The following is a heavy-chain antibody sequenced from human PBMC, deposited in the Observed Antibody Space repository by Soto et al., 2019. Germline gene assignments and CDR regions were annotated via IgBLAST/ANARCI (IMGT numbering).Heavy chain of an antibody. J-gene: IGHJ4*02. CDR3: AKAPRLDGDGHFDY. CDR2: ISYDGSNK. CDR1: GFTFSSYG. Sequence: QVQLVESGGGVVQPGRSLRLSCAASGFTFSSYGMHWVRQAPGKGLEWVAVISYDGSNKYYADSVKGRFTISRDNSKNTLYLQMNSLRAEDTAVYYCAKAPRLDGDGHFDYWGQGTLVTVSS. D-gene: IGHD5-12*01. V-gene: IGHV3-30*18.